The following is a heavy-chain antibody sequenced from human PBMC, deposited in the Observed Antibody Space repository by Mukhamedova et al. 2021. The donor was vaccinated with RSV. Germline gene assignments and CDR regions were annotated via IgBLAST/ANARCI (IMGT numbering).Heavy chain of an antibody. J-gene: IGHJ4*02. CDR3: TRDPGGDQGYDY. CDR2: RSKWYN. V-gene: IGHV6-1*01. Sequence: RSKWYNDYAVSVKSRITINPDTSKNQFSLQLNSVTPEDTAVYYCTRDPGGDQGYDYWGQGTLVTVSS. D-gene: IGHD2-21*01.